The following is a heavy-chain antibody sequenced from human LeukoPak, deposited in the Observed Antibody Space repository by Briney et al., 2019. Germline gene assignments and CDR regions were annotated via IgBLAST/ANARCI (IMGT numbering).Heavy chain of an antibody. V-gene: IGHV3-21*01. Sequence: PGGSLRLSCAASGFTFSNAWMSWVRQAPGKGLEWVSSISSSSSYIYYADSVKGRFTISRDNAKNSLYLQMNSLRAEDTAVYYCARDPSVVGAIPPGWFDPWGQGTLVTVSS. CDR3: ARDPSVVGAIPPGWFDP. D-gene: IGHD1-26*01. J-gene: IGHJ5*02. CDR2: ISSSSSYI. CDR1: GFTFSNAW.